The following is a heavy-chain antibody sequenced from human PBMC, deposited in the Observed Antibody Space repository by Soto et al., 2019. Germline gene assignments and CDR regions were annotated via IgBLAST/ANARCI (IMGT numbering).Heavy chain of an antibody. Sequence: EVQLVEAGGGLVQPGGSLRLSCAASGFTFSSYWMSWVLQAPGKGLEWVANIKQDGSEKYYVDSVKARFTISRDNDKNSLYLQMNSLRAEDTAVYYCAREYCSSTSCYAGMDYFDYWGQGTLVTVSS. CDR3: AREYCSSTSCYAGMDYFDY. J-gene: IGHJ4*02. V-gene: IGHV3-7*01. CDR2: IKQDGSEK. CDR1: GFTFSSYW. D-gene: IGHD2-2*01.